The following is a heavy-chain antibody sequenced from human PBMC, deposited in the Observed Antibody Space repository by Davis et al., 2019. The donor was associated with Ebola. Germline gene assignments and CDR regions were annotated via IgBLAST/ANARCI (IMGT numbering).Heavy chain of an antibody. CDR3: ARYGFVGEHMDH. CDR2: IYYSGST. V-gene: IGHV4-39*01. D-gene: IGHD3-16*01. CDR1: GGSISSSSYY. Sequence: PSETLSLTCTVSGGSISSSSYYWGWIRQPPGKGLEWIGSIYYSGSTYYNPSLKSRVAISVDTSKNQFSLKLSSVTAADTAVYYCARYGFVGEHMDHWGQGTLVTVSS. J-gene: IGHJ4*02.